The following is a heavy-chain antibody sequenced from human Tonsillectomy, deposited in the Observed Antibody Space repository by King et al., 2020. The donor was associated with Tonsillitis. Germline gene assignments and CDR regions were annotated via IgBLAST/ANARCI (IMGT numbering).Heavy chain of an antibody. Sequence: QLVQSGGGVVQPGRSLRLSCAASGFTFSSYGMHWVRQAPGKGLKWVAVISYDGTNKYYADSVKGLFTISRDNSKNTLYLKMNSLRTEDTAVYYCAKCPTKFYDRSGYWFGNWYFDLWGRGTLVTVSS. J-gene: IGHJ2*01. V-gene: IGHV3-30*18. D-gene: IGHD3-22*01. CDR1: GFTFSSYG. CDR2: ISYDGTNK. CDR3: AKCPTKFYDRSGYWFGNWYFDL.